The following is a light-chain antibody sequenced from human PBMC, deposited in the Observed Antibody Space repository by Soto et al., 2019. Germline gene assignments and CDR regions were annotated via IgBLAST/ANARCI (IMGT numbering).Light chain of an antibody. CDR3: QQYGISQT. Sequence: EIVLTQSPGTLSLSPGERATLSCRASQSVSSSYLAWYQQKPGQAPMLLIYGASSRATGIPDRFSGSGSGTDFTLTISRLEPENFAVYYCQQYGISQTFGGGTKVEIK. J-gene: IGKJ4*01. CDR1: QSVSSSY. V-gene: IGKV3-20*01. CDR2: GAS.